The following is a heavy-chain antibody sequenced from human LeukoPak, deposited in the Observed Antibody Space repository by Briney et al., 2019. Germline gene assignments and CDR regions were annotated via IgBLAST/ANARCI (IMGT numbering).Heavy chain of an antibody. CDR1: GFTFSSYG. D-gene: IGHD3-10*01. Sequence: GGSLRLSCAASGFTFSSYGMHWVRQAPGKGLEWVAFIRYDGSNKYYAASVKGRFTISRDNAKNSLYLQMNSLRAEDTAVYYCARDFGARGWFDSWGQGTLVTVSS. J-gene: IGHJ5*01. V-gene: IGHV3-30*02. CDR3: ARDFGARGWFDS. CDR2: IRYDGSNK.